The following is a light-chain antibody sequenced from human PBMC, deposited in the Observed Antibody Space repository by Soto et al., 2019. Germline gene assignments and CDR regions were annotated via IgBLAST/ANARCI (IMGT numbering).Light chain of an antibody. CDR2: AAS. V-gene: IGKV1-39*01. Sequence: DIQMTQSRSTLSASVGERVTITFRASQSISSWLAWYQQKPGKAPKLLIDAASSLQSGVPSRFSGSGSRTYFTLTISSLQPEYFATYYCQQSYSTPLFGPGTKVDIK. CDR3: QQSYSTPL. J-gene: IGKJ3*01. CDR1: QSISSW.